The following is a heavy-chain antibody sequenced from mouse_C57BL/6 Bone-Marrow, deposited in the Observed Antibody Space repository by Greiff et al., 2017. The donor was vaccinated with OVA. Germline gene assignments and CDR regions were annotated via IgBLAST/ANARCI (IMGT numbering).Heavy chain of an antibody. J-gene: IGHJ3*01. CDR1: GYTFTSYW. D-gene: IGHD6-1*01. Sequence: QVQLQQPGAELVRPGSSVKLSCKASGYTFTSYWMHWVKQRPIQGLEWIGNIDPSDSETHYNQKFKDKATLTVDKSSSTAYMQLSSLTSEDSAVYYCARRQDGGPWFAYWGQGTLVTVSA. CDR3: ARRQDGGPWFAY. V-gene: IGHV1-52*01. CDR2: IDPSDSET.